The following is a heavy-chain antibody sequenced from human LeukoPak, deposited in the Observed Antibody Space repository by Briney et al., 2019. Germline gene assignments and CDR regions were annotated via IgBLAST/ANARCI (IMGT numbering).Heavy chain of an antibody. CDR2: ISSSSSYI. V-gene: IGHV3-21*01. CDR1: GFTFSSYS. Sequence: GGSLRLSCAASGFTFSSYSMNWVRQAPGKGLEWVSSISSSSSYIYYADSVKGRFTISRDNAKNSLYLQMNSLRAEDTAVYHCARGSYYYDSSGYYPGYWGQGTLVTVSS. J-gene: IGHJ4*02. D-gene: IGHD3-22*01. CDR3: ARGSYYYDSSGYYPGY.